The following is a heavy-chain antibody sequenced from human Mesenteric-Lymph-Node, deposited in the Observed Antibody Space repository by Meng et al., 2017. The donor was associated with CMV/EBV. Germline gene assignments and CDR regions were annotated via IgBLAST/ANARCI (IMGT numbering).Heavy chain of an antibody. CDR3: ARDNGRGAGVGFDY. CDR2: IYHSGST. D-gene: IGHD3-3*01. V-gene: IGHV4-38-2*02. CDR1: GYSISSGYY. Sequence: SETLSLTCTVSGYSISSGYYWGWIRQPPGKGLEWIGSIYHSGSTYYNPSLKSRVTISADTSKNQSSLKLDSVTAADTAVYYCARDNGRGAGVGFDYWGQGTLVTVSS. J-gene: IGHJ4*02.